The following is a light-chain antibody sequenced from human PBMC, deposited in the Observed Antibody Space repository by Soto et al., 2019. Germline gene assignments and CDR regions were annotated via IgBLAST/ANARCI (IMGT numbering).Light chain of an antibody. CDR3: QQSYNISST. Sequence: DVQMSQSPSSLSASVGDSFTITCRASQSIVTYLNWYQQKPGKVPDLLVYSASRLHSGVPSRFSGSGSGTDFGLTISGLQPEDFETYYCQQSYNISSTFGQGTKVDIK. V-gene: IGKV1-39*01. CDR1: QSIVTY. J-gene: IGKJ1*01. CDR2: SAS.